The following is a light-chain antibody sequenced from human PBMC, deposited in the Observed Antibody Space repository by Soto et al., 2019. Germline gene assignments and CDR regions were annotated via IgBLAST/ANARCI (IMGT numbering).Light chain of an antibody. CDR3: QTWDTGARVV. J-gene: IGLJ2*01. V-gene: IGLV4-69*01. Sequence: QSVLTQSPSASASLGASVKLTCTLSSGHSSYAIAWHQQQPEKGPRYLMKLSSDGSHSKGDGIPDRFSGSSPGAERYLTISSLQSEDEADYYCQTWDTGARVVFGGGTKVAVL. CDR1: SGHSSYA. CDR2: LSSDGSH.